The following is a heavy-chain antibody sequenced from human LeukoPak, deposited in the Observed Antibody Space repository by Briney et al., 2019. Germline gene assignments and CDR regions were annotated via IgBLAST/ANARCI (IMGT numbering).Heavy chain of an antibody. D-gene: IGHD6-13*01. J-gene: IGHJ5*02. V-gene: IGHV4-38-2*02. Sequence: PSETLSLTCAVSGHSISSGYYWGWIRQPPGKGLEWIVTFYHSGSTYYNPPLRGRVTISVDTSKNEFSLKMTSVTAADTATYYCARDRPLLSSWSWFDPWGQGTLVTVSS. CDR2: FYHSGST. CDR1: GHSISSGYY. CDR3: ARDRPLLSSWSWFDP.